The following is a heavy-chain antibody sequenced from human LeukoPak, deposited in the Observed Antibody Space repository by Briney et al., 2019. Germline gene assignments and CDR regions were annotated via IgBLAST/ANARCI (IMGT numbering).Heavy chain of an antibody. D-gene: IGHD2-2*01. V-gene: IGHV4-34*01. CDR2: IYYSGST. CDR1: GGSFSSYY. CDR3: ARAPNCSSTSCYYYFQH. J-gene: IGHJ1*01. Sequence: SETLSLTCAVYGGSFSSYYWGWIRQPPGKGLEWIGSIYYSGSTYYNPSLKSRVTISVDTSKNQFTLNLSSVTAADTAVYYCARAPNCSSTSCYYYFQHWGQGTLVTVSS.